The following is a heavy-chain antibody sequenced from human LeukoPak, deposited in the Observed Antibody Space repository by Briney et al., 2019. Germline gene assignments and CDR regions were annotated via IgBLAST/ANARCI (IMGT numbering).Heavy chain of an antibody. CDR2: IYYSGST. D-gene: IGHD2-2*01. V-gene: IGHV4-39*01. Sequence: SETLSLTCTVSGGSISSSSYYWGWIRQPPGKGLEWIGSIYYSGSTYYNPSLKSRVTISVDTSKNQFSLKLSSVTAADTAVYYCAQYRRYCSSTSCSLPSDAFDIWGQGTMVTVSS. CDR1: GGSISSSSYY. J-gene: IGHJ3*02. CDR3: AQYRRYCSSTSCSLPSDAFDI.